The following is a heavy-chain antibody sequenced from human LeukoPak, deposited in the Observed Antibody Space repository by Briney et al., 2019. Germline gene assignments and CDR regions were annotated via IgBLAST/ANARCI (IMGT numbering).Heavy chain of an antibody. D-gene: IGHD3-3*01. CDR2: IYYSGST. V-gene: IGHV4-31*03. J-gene: IGHJ4*02. CDR1: GGSISSGDYY. CDR3: ARQTYYDFWSGYTLEPQIDY. Sequence: SETLSLTCTVSGGSISSGDYYWSWIRQHPGKGLEWIGYIYYSGSTYYNPSLKSRVTISVDTSKNQFSLKLSSVTAADTAVYYCARQTYYDFWSGYTLEPQIDYWGQGTLVTVSS.